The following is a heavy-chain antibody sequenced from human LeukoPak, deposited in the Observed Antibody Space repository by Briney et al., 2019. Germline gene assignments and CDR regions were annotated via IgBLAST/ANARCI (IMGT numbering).Heavy chain of an antibody. V-gene: IGHV1-8*01. CDR2: MNPNSGNT. Sequence: ASVKVSCKASGYTFTSYDINWVRQATGQGLEWMGWMNPNSGNTGSAQKFQGRVTMTRNTSISTAYMELSSLTSEDTAVYYCARGNYDGYYFDYWGKGTLVTVSS. D-gene: IGHD4-23*01. CDR1: GYTFTSYD. CDR3: ARGNYDGYYFDY. J-gene: IGHJ4*02.